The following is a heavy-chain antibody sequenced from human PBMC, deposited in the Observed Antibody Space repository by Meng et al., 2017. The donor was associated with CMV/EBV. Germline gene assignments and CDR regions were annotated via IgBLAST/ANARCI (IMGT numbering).Heavy chain of an antibody. D-gene: IGHD4-17*01. Sequence: GESLKISCKGSGYRFTSYWIGWVRQMPGKGLEWMGIIYPGDSDTRYSPSFQGQVTISADKSISTAYLQWSSLKASDTAMYYCARDKLHDSYGDYYYGMDVWGQGTTVTVSS. CDR3: ARDKLHDSYGDYYYGMDV. CDR1: GYRFTSYW. J-gene: IGHJ6*02. V-gene: IGHV5-51*01. CDR2: IYPGDSDT.